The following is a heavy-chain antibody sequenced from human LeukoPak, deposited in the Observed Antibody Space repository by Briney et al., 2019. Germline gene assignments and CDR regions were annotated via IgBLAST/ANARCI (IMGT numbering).Heavy chain of an antibody. CDR1: GFTFSSYA. J-gene: IGHJ4*02. CDR3: ARDPAGTGYYFDY. D-gene: IGHD6-19*01. CDR2: ISYDGSNK. Sequence: GGPLRLSCAASGFTFSSYAMHWVRQAPGKGLEWVAVISYDGSNKYYADSVKGRFTISRDNSKNTLYLQMNSLRDKDTAVYYCARDPAGTGYYFDYWGQGTLVTVSS. V-gene: IGHV3-30*04.